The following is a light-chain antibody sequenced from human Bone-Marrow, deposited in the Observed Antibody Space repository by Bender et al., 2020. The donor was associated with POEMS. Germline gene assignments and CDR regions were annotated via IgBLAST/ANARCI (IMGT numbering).Light chain of an antibody. V-gene: IGLV2-23*02. CDR3: CSCGGSGTGV. Sequence: QSALTQPASVSGSPGQSITISCTGTSNNIGSYNLVSWYQHHPGKAPKLIIYEVIGRPGGVSTRFSGSWSDNTASLTFAGRQGEDEADYYCCSCGGSGTGVFGGGTKLTVL. CDR1: SNNIGSYNL. J-gene: IGLJ3*02. CDR2: EVI.